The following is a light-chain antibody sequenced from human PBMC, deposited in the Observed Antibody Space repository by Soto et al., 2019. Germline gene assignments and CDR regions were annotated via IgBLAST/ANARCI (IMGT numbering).Light chain of an antibody. CDR2: DVS. J-gene: IGKJ1*01. Sequence: IVLTQSPATLSLSPGKRATLSCRASQNISNYLIWYQQKPGQAPRLLIYDVSSRATGIPDRFSGSGSGTDFTLTISGLQPEDFAVYYCQQYGTSPGTFGQGTKVDIK. V-gene: IGKV3-20*01. CDR3: QQYGTSPGT. CDR1: QNISNY.